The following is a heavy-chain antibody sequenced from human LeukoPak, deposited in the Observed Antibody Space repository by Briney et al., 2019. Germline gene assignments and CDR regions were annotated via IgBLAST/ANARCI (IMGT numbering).Heavy chain of an antibody. V-gene: IGHV4-31*03. J-gene: IGHJ4*02. CDR2: IYYSGST. CDR3: ARHYGGYSYGIFDY. Sequence: SETLSLTCTVSGGSISSGGYYWSWIRQHPGKGLEWIGYIYYSGSTYYNPSLKSRVTFSVDTSKNQLSLKLRSVTAADTALYYCARHYGGYSYGIFDYWGQGTLVTVSS. CDR1: GGSISSGGYY. D-gene: IGHD5-18*01.